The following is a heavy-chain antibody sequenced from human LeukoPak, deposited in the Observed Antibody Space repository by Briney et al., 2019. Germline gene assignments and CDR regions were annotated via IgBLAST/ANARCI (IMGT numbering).Heavy chain of an antibody. CDR1: GYSISSGYY. D-gene: IGHD6-19*01. CDR3: ARDLYSSGWGYFDY. J-gene: IGHJ4*02. CDR2: IYHSGST. Sequence: PSETLSLTCTISGYSISSGYYWGWIRQPPGKGLEWIGSIYHSGSTYYNPSLKSRVTISLGTSENQFSLKLSSVTAADTAVYYCARDLYSSGWGYFDYWGQGTLVTVSS. V-gene: IGHV4-38-2*02.